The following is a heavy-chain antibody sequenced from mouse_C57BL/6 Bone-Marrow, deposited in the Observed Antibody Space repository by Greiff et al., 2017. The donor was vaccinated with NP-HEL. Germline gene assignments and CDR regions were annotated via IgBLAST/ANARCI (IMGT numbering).Heavy chain of an antibody. CDR1: GYAFSSYW. CDR2: FYPGDGDT. CDR3: ARWGYYGSSYAMDY. V-gene: IGHV1-80*01. D-gene: IGHD1-1*01. J-gene: IGHJ4*01. Sequence: FQLQQSGAELVKPGASVKISCKASGYAFSSYWMNWVKQRPGKGLEWIGQFYPGDGDTNYNGKFKGKATLTADKSSSTAYMQLSSLTFEDSAVYCCARWGYYGSSYAMDYWGQGTSVTVSS.